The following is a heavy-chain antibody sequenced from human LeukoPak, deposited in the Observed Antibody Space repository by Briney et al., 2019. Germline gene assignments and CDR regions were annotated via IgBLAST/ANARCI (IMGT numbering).Heavy chain of an antibody. CDR3: ARRGPNSGSYSHFDL. CDR1: GGSFSGYY. CDR2: INHSGST. D-gene: IGHD1-26*01. Sequence: RPSETLSLTCAVYGGSFSGYYWSWIRQPPGKGLEWIGEINHSGSTNYNPSLKSRVTISVDTSKNQFSLKLSSVTAADTAVYYCARRGPNSGSYSHFDLWGRGTLVTVSS. V-gene: IGHV4-34*01. J-gene: IGHJ2*01.